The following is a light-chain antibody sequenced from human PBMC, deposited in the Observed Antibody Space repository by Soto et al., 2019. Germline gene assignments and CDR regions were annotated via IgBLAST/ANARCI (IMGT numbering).Light chain of an antibody. CDR2: SGS. CDR1: QTLLHSNGYNY. V-gene: IGKV2-28*01. Sequence: DIVMTQSPLSLAVTPGEPASISCRSSQTLLHSNGYNYLDWYLQKPGQSPQLLIYSGSNRASGVPDRFSGSGSGTDFTLKISTVEAEDVGVYYCMQALQTPTFGQGTRLEIK. CDR3: MQALQTPT. J-gene: IGKJ5*01.